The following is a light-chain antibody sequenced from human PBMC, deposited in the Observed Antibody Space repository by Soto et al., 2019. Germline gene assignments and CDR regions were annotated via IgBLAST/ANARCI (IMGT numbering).Light chain of an antibody. CDR3: QQYNSYWT. J-gene: IGKJ1*01. CDR1: QSFSSW. CDR2: KAS. V-gene: IGKV1-5*03. Sequence: DIQMTQSPSTLSASVGDRVTITCRASQSFSSWLAWYQQKPGKAPKLLIYKASSLESGVPSRFSGSGSGTEFTLTISSLQPDDFETYYCQQYNSYWTFGQGTKVDIK.